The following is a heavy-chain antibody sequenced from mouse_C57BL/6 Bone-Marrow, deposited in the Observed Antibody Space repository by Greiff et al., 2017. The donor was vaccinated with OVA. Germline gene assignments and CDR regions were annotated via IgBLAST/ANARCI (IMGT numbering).Heavy chain of an antibody. D-gene: IGHD4-1*01. Sequence: QVTLKESGPGILQPSQTLSLTCSFSGFSLSTFGMGVGWIRLPSGKGLEWLAHIWWDDDKYYNPALKSRLTISKDTSKNQVFLKIASVDTADTATYYCARRANGDGYFDVWGTGTTVTVSS. J-gene: IGHJ1*03. CDR1: GFSLSTFGMG. CDR3: ARRANGDGYFDV. CDR2: IWWDDDK. V-gene: IGHV8-8*01.